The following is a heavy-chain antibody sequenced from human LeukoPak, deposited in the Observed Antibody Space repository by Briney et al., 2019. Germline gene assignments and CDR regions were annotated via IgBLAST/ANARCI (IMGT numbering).Heavy chain of an antibody. J-gene: IGHJ3*02. CDR3: ARERMATIFLNAFDI. D-gene: IGHD5-24*01. V-gene: IGHV3-48*03. Sequence: GGSLRLSCAASAFTFSSYEMNWVRQAPGKGLEWVSYIDSRGSTIYYAGSVKGRFTISRDNAKNSLYLQMNSLRAEDTAVYYCARERMATIFLNAFDIWGQGTMVTVSS. CDR2: IDSRGSTI. CDR1: AFTFSSYE.